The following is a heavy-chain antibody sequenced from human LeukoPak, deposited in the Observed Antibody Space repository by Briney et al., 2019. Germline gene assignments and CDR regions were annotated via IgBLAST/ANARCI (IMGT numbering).Heavy chain of an antibody. CDR2: INSDGSST. D-gene: IGHD6-19*01. J-gene: IGHJ4*02. V-gene: IGHV3-74*01. CDR3: ARDHEVWQWPGGSDFDY. CDR1: GFTFSSYW. Sequence: GGSLRLSXAASGFTFSSYWMHWVRQAPGKGLVWVSRINSDGSSTSYADSVKGRFTISRDNAKNTLYLQMNSLRAEGTAVYYCARDHEVWQWPGGSDFDYWGQGTLVTVSS.